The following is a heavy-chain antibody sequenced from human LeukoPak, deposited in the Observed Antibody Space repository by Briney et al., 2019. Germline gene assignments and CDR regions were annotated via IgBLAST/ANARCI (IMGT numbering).Heavy chain of an antibody. J-gene: IGHJ4*02. V-gene: IGHV3-7*01. CDR2: IKQDRSEK. CDR3: ARLREIPVFGVVTKSTSYFDY. CDR1: GFTFTNYW. D-gene: IGHD3-3*01. Sequence: GGSLRLSCAASGFTFTNYWMSWVRQAPGKGLELVANIKQDRSEKYYVDSVKGRFTISRDNAKSSVYLQMNSLRAEDTAVYYCARLREIPVFGVVTKSTSYFDYWGQGTLVTVSS.